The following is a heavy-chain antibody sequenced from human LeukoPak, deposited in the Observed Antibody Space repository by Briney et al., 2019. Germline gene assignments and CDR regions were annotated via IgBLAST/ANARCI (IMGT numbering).Heavy chain of an antibody. CDR2: IKQDGSEQ. J-gene: IGHJ4*02. CDR1: GFTFSSYW. CDR3: ARDTATTVGATTLGY. D-gene: IGHD1-26*01. V-gene: IGHV3-7*01. Sequence: GGSLRLSCAASGFTFSSYWMNWVRQAPGKGLEWVADIKQDGSEQFYVDSVKGRFTISRDNAKNSLYLQMNSLRAEDTAVYYCARDTATTVGATTLGYWGQGTLVTVSS.